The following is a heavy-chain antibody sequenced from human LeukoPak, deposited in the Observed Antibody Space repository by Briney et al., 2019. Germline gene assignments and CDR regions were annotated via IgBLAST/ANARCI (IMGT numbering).Heavy chain of an antibody. CDR1: ASAFSRHT. CDR2: ISPAGNYI. J-gene: IGHJ5*01. CDR3: ASTVHGSTSDSEGYYPKWFDP. D-gene: IGHD3-3*01. V-gene: IGHV3-21*01. Sequence: SGGSLRLSCPASASAFSRHTMNWFRQSPGKGLEWVSSISPAGNYIFYVDSVKGRFNISRDNTKNSLFLDMTRLRNEDTAVYYCASTVHGSTSDSEGYYPKWFDPWGQGTVVTVSS.